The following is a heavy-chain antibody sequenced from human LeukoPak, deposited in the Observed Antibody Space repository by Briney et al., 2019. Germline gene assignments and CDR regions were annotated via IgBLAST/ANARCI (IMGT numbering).Heavy chain of an antibody. D-gene: IGHD7-27*01. J-gene: IGHJ4*02. V-gene: IGHV3-7*03. CDR1: GFTFSNFW. CDR3: ARVSRWGLNHNPHF. CDR2: IKQDGSEK. Sequence: GGSLRLSCAASGFTFSNFWLSWVRQAPGKGLEWVANIKQDGSEKYYVDSVKGRFTISRDNAKNSLYLQMNSLRADDTAVYYCARVSRWGLNHNPHFWGQGTLVTVSS.